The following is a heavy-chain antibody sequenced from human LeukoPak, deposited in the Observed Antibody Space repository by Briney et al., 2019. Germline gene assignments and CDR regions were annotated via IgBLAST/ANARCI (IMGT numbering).Heavy chain of an antibody. CDR2: ISAYKGNT. CDR3: ARDLYYYGSGSYYGVFDV. D-gene: IGHD3-10*01. Sequence: GASVKVSCKASGYTFSTYGISWVRQAPGQGLEWMGWISAYKGNTYYAQNLQGRVTMTTDTSTSTAYMELRSLRSDDTAIYYCARDLYYYGSGSYYGVFDVWGQGTMVTVSS. CDR1: GYTFSTYG. V-gene: IGHV1-18*01. J-gene: IGHJ3*01.